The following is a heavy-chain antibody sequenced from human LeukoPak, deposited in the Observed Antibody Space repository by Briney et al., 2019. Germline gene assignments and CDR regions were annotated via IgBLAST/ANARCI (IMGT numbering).Heavy chain of an antibody. CDR1: GFIFTNYA. CDR3: AKAPVTSCRGAYCYPFDS. D-gene: IGHD2-21*01. J-gene: IGHJ4*02. CDR2: ISGSGGST. Sequence: PGGSLRLSCAASGFIFTNYALTWVRQAPGKGLEWVSAISGSGGSTYYADSVKGRFTISRDNSKNTLYLQMNSLRAEDAAVYFCAKAPVTSCRGAYCYPFDSWGQGTLVTVSS. V-gene: IGHV3-23*01.